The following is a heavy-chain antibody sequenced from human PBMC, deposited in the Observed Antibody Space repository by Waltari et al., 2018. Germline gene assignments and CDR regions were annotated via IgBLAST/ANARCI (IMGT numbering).Heavy chain of an antibody. D-gene: IGHD5-12*01. J-gene: IGHJ4*02. Sequence: QVQLQESGPGLVKPSETLSLTCTVSGGSISSHYWSWIRQPPGKGLEWIGYIYYSGSTNYNPSLKSRVTISVDTSKNQFSLKLSSVTAADTAVYYCARVGSRDGYNPYYFDYWGQGTLVTVSS. CDR2: IYYSGST. CDR1: GGSISSHY. CDR3: ARVGSRDGYNPYYFDY. V-gene: IGHV4-59*11.